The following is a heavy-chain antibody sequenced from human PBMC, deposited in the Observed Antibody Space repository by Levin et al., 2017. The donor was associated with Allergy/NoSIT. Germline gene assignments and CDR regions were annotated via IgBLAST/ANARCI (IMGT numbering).Heavy chain of an antibody. CDR1: GFSLSTSGVG. CDR2: IYWDDDK. CDR3: AHLLITYDAFDI. D-gene: IGHD3-22*01. V-gene: IGHV2-5*02. J-gene: IGHJ3*02. Sequence: SGPTLVKPTQTLTLTCTFSGFSLSTSGVGVGWIRQPPGKALEWLALIYWDDDKRYSPSLKSRLTITKDTSKNLVVLTMTNMDPVDTASYYCAHLLITYDAFDIWGQGTMVTVSS.